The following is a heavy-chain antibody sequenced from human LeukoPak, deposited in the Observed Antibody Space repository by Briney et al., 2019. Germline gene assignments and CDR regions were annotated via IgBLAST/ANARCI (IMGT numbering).Heavy chain of an antibody. V-gene: IGHV3-48*03. J-gene: IGHJ4*02. Sequence: TGGSLRLSCAASGFTFSSYEMNWVRQAPGKGLEWVSYISSSGRTIYYADSVKGRFTISRDNAKNSLYLQMNSLRAEDTAMYYCASSGVDTAMPLDYWGQGTLVTVSS. CDR2: ISSSGRTI. CDR1: GFTFSSYE. CDR3: ASSGVDTAMPLDY. D-gene: IGHD5-18*01.